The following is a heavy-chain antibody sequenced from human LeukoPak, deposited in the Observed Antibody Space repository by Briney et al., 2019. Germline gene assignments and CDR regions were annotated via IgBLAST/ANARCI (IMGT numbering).Heavy chain of an antibody. V-gene: IGHV4-39*07. J-gene: IGHJ6*03. CDR3: ARGKLRFLEWSNYYYMDV. D-gene: IGHD3-3*01. Sequence: SETLSLTCTVSGGSIISGHNYWGWIRQAPGTGLEWIGSIYYSGTTFYNLSLKSRVTIAVYTSKIYFSLNLISVTAAATAVYYCARGKLRFLEWSNYYYMDVWGKGTTVTVSS. CDR2: IYYSGTT. CDR1: GGSIISGHNY.